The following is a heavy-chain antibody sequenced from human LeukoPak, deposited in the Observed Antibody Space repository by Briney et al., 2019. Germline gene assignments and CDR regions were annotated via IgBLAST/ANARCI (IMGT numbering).Heavy chain of an antibody. Sequence: GGSLRLSCAASGFTINNYWMSWVRQAPGKGLEWAANIKQDGSEKYYVDSVKGRFTVSSDNAKNSLYLQMNSLRAEDTAVYYCARYCSSTSCYGIDYWGQGTLVTVSS. CDR2: IKQDGSEK. D-gene: IGHD2-2*01. CDR1: GFTINNYW. V-gene: IGHV3-7*01. CDR3: ARYCSSTSCYGIDY. J-gene: IGHJ4*02.